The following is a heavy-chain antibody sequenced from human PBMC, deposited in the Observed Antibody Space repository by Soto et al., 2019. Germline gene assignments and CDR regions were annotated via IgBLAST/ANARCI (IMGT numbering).Heavy chain of an antibody. CDR1: GFTFSSYA. Sequence: GGSLRLSCAASGFTFSSYAMSWVRQAPGKGLEWVSAISGSGSSTYYADSVKGRFTISRDNSKNTLYLKMNSLRAEDTAVYYCAVYGRVYYFDYWGQGTLVTVSS. CDR3: AVYGRVYYFDY. CDR2: ISGSGSST. J-gene: IGHJ4*02. V-gene: IGHV3-23*01. D-gene: IGHD6-13*01.